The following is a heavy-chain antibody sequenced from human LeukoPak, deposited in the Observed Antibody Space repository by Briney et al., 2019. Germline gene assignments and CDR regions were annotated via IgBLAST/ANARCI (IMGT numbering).Heavy chain of an antibody. J-gene: IGHJ5*02. D-gene: IGHD6-13*01. V-gene: IGHV3-23*01. CDR3: AKDRGYSSSSSWFDP. Sequence: GGSLRLSCAASGFPFSSHAMSWVRKAPGEGREWVSAISGSGGSTYYADSVKGRFTISRDNSKNTLYLQMNSLRAEDTAVYYCAKDRGYSSSSSWFDPWGQGTLVTVSS. CDR1: GFPFSSHA. CDR2: ISGSGGST.